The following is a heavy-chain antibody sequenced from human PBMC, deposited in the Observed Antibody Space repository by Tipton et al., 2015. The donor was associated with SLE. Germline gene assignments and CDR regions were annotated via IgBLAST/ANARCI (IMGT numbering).Heavy chain of an antibody. CDR3: ACLYNSAFQRDS. D-gene: IGHD3-16*01. J-gene: IGHJ4*02. Sequence: GLVKPSETLSLICSVSSGSITSYYWNWIRQPAGKGLEWIGRIYGSGSGNFNPSLKSRVTMSVDASKNQFSLKVHSVTAADTAVYYCACLYNSAFQRDSWGQGTLVTVSS. CDR2: IYGSGSG. V-gene: IGHV4-4*07. CDR1: SGSITSYY.